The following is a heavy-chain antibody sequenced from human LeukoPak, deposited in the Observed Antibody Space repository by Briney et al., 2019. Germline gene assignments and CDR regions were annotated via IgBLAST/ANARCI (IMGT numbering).Heavy chain of an antibody. CDR1: GFTFSIYA. V-gene: IGHV3-23*01. CDR2: ITSGGGRT. Sequence: GGSLRLSCAASGFTFSIYAMSWVRRAPGKGRQWVSSITSGGGRTSYVDSVKGRFTITRDNSDNTLSLQMHSLRAEDPAVYYCARDQPNHYGSDGHYYRRDGDYWGRGTLVSVSS. J-gene: IGHJ4*02. D-gene: IGHD3-10*01. CDR3: ARDQPNHYGSDGHYYRRDGDY.